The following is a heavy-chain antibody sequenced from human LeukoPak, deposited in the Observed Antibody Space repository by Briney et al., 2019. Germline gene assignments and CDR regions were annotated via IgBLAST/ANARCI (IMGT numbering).Heavy chain of an antibody. CDR1: GLTFRNYA. D-gene: IGHD6-13*01. J-gene: IGHJ3*02. CDR3: ARGGPIAAAGIGDAFDI. V-gene: IGHV3-23*01. CDR2: ICANDGNT. Sequence: GGSLRLSCAASGLTFRNYAMSWVRQAPGKGLEWVSVICANDGNTYYADAVKGRFTISRDNSKDTLYLQMDSLRAEDTAVYYCARGGPIAAAGIGDAFDIWGQGTMVTVSS.